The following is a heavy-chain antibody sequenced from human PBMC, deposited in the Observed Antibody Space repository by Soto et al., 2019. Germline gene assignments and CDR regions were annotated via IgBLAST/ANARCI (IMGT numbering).Heavy chain of an antibody. CDR3: AKDPTAYYYDSSGYYPHNWFDP. Sequence: GGSLRLSCAASGFTFSSYAMSWVRQAPGKGLEWVSAISGSGGSTYYADSVKGRFTISRDNSKNTLYLQMNSLRAEDTAVYYCAKDPTAYYYDSSGYYPHNWFDPWGQGTLVTVSS. J-gene: IGHJ5*02. V-gene: IGHV3-23*01. CDR1: GFTFSSYA. D-gene: IGHD3-22*01. CDR2: ISGSGGST.